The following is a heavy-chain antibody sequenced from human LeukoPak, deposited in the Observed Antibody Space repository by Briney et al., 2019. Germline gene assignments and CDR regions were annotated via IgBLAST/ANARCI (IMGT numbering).Heavy chain of an antibody. V-gene: IGHV3-23*01. J-gene: IGHJ3*02. CDR1: GGSISSYY. CDR2: ISGGGGNT. D-gene: IGHD3-22*01. Sequence: ETLSLTCTVSGGSISSYYWSWIRQPPGKGLEWVSAISGGGGNTYYADSVKGRFTISRDNSKNTLYLQMNSLRAEDTAVYYCAKDRISLYYYDSSGYYFEAFDIWGQGTMVTVSS. CDR3: AKDRISLYYYDSSGYYFEAFDI.